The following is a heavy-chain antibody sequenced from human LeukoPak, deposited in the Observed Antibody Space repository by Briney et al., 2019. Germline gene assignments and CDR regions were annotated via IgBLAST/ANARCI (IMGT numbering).Heavy chain of an antibody. V-gene: IGHV3-15*01. CDR2: IKSKTDGGTT. J-gene: IGHJ4*02. CDR3: LTQNYYGSGSYFDY. Sequence: GGSLRLSCATSGFTFSNAWMSWVRQAPGKGLEWVGRIKSKTDGGTTDYAAPVKGRFTISRDDSKNTLYLQMNSLKTEDTAVYYCLTQNYYGSGSYFDYWGQGTLVTVSS. CDR1: GFTFSNAW. D-gene: IGHD3-10*01.